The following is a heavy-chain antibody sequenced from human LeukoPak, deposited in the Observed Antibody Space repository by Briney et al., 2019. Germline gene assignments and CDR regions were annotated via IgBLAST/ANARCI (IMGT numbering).Heavy chain of an antibody. D-gene: IGHD1-14*01. Sequence: GGSLRLSCAASGLTFSSYAMSWVRQAPGKGLEWGSSITGSGAETNSADAVKGRFTISRDNAKNTLYLQMNTLRAEDTAIYYCAKGPHIRTMWLFDSWGQGSLVTVSS. CDR1: GLTFSSYA. J-gene: IGHJ4*02. CDR3: AKGPHIRTMWLFDS. V-gene: IGHV3-23*01. CDR2: ITGSGAET.